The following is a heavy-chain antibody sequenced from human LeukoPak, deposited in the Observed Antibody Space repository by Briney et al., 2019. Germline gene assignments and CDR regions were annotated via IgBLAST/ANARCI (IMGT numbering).Heavy chain of an antibody. V-gene: IGHV3-74*01. CDR2: INSDGSSA. D-gene: IGHD6-19*01. J-gene: IGHJ1*01. CDR1: GFTFSRYW. Sequence: GGSLRLSCAASGFTFSRYWMHWVRQAPGKGLVWVSRINSDGSSASYADSVKGRFTISGDNAKNTLYLQMNSLRAEDTAVYYCARVPITLAGTKDAKYFQHWGQGTLVTVSS. CDR3: ARVPITLAGTKDAKYFQH.